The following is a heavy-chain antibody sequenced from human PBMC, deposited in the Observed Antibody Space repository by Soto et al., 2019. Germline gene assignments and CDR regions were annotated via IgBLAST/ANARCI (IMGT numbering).Heavy chain of an antibody. J-gene: IGHJ4*02. V-gene: IGHV4-59*01. CDR1: GDSISGSS. CDR2: LYFSGGT. Sequence: QVQLQESGPGLVKPSETLSLTCTVSGDSISGSSWSWIRQPPGKGLEWIAYLYFSGGTNYNPSLKCRVTISVDTSKNQFSLKLSSVTAADTAVYYCARGSGWYFHWGQGTLVTVSS. CDR3: ARGSGWYFH. D-gene: IGHD6-19*01.